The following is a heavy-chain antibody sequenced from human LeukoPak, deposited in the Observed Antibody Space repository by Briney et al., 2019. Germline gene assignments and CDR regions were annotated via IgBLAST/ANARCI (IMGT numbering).Heavy chain of an antibody. Sequence: GGSLRLSCATSGFTFNEHYLGWVRQAPGKGLEWVANIQQDGSEKYYVDSVKGRFTIFRDNAKNSVYLQMNSLRAEDTAVYYCARRPRGVIIKTWFDSWGQGTLVTVSS. J-gene: IGHJ5*01. CDR2: IQQDGSEK. CDR1: GFTFNEHY. D-gene: IGHD3-10*01. V-gene: IGHV3-7*01. CDR3: ARRPRGVIIKTWFDS.